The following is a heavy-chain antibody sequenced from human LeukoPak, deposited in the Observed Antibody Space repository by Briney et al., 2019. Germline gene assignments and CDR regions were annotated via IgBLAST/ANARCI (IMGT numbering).Heavy chain of an antibody. CDR2: ISINGGST. CDR3: VKESRVVRGVIMDAFDM. Sequence: GGSLRLSCSASGFTFSSYAMHWVRQAPGKGLEYVSGISINGGSTDYADSVKGRCTISRDNSKNTVYLQMSSLRAEDTAVYYCVKESRVVRGVIMDAFDMWGQGTMVTVSS. CDR1: GFTFSSYA. V-gene: IGHV3-64D*06. D-gene: IGHD3-10*01. J-gene: IGHJ3*02.